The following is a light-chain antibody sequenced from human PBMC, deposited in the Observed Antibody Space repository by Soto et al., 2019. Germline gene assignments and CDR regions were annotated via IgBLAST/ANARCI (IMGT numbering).Light chain of an antibody. J-gene: IGKJ4*01. CDR1: QDISNC. Sequence: DIQMTQSPSSLSASVLDRVTITCQASQDISNCLNWYQQKPGKAPKLLIYDASKLETGVPSRFSGSGSATDFTLTISSLQAEDIARYYCQQCDQLPLTFGGGTKVDI. CDR2: DAS. V-gene: IGKV1-33*01. CDR3: QQCDQLPLT.